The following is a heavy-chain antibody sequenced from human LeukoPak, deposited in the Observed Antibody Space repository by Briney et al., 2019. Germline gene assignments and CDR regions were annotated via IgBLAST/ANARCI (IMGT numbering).Heavy chain of an antibody. D-gene: IGHD3-10*01. CDR2: IYYSGST. Sequence: TSETLSLTCTVSGGSISSGGYYWSWIRQHPGKGLEWIGYIYYSGSTYYNPSLKSRVTISVDTSKNQFSLKLSSVTAADTAVYYCARKAKPFGDLGGFWFDPWGQGTLVTVSS. CDR1: GGSISSGGYY. V-gene: IGHV4-31*03. J-gene: IGHJ5*02. CDR3: ARKAKPFGDLGGFWFDP.